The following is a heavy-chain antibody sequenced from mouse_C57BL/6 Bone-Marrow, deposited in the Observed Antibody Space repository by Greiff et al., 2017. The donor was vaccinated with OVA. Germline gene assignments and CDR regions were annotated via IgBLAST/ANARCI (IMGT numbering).Heavy chain of an antibody. D-gene: IGHD2-4*01. CDR3: AREEDYDKDWYFDV. CDR1: GYTFTSYW. CDR2: IDPNSGGT. J-gene: IGHJ1*03. Sequence: VQLQQSGTVLARPGASVKLSCKASGYTFTSYWMHWVKQRPGRGLERIGRIDPNSGGTKYNEKFKSKATLTVDKPSSTAYMQLSSLTSEDSAVYYCAREEDYDKDWYFDVWGTGTTVTVSS. V-gene: IGHV1-72*01.